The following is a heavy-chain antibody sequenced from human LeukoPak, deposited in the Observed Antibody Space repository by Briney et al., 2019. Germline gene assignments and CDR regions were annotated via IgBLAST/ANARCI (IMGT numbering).Heavy chain of an antibody. CDR3: ARDRLPYYYYMDV. CDR2: ISSNGGST. CDR1: GFTVSTKY. J-gene: IGHJ6*03. Sequence: GGSLRLSCAASGFTVSTKYMTWVRQAPGKGLEYVSAISSNGGSTYYANSVKGRFTISRDNSKNTLYLQMGSLRAEDMAVYYCARDRLPYYYYMDVWGQGTLVTVSS. V-gene: IGHV3-64*01. D-gene: IGHD6-25*01.